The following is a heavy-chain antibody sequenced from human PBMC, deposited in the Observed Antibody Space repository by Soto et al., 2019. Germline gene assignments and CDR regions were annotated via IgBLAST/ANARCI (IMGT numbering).Heavy chain of an antibody. CDR1: YGSISSYY. V-gene: IGHV4-59*01. CDR2: IYYSGST. Sequence: SETLSLTCPVSYGSISSYYWSWIRQTPGKGLGWIGYIYYSGSTNYNPSLKSRVTISVDTSKNQFSLKLSSVTAADTAVYYCARELMVTAHNWFEPWGQGTLVTVSS. J-gene: IGHJ5*02. CDR3: ARELMVTAHNWFEP. D-gene: IGHD2-21*02.